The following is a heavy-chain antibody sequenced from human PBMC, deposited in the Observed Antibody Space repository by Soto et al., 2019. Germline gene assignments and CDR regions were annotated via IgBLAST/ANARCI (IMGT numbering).Heavy chain of an antibody. J-gene: IGHJ4*02. CDR2: ISYDGSNK. V-gene: IGHV3-30-3*01. CDR1: GFTFSSYA. Sequence: QVQLVESGGGVVQPGRSLRLSCAASGFTFSSYAMHWVRQAPGKGLEWVAVISYDGSNKYYAYSVKGRFTISRDNSKNTLYLQMNSLRAEDTAVYYCARETYSSGWTPTFDYWGQGTLGTVSS. CDR3: ARETYSSGWTPTFDY. D-gene: IGHD6-19*01.